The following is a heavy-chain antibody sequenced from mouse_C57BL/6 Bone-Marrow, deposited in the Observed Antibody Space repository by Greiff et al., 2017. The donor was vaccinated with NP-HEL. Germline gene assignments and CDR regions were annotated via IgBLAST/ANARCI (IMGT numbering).Heavy chain of an antibody. CDR1: GYTFTSYG. J-gene: IGHJ4*01. V-gene: IGHV1-81*01. CDR3: ARGGLRRAMDY. D-gene: IGHD2-4*01. Sequence: VQLQQSGAELARPGASVKLSCKASGYTFTSYGISWVKQRTGQGLEWIGEIYPRSGNTYYNEKFKGKATLTADKSSSTAYMELRSLPSEDSAVYFCARGGLRRAMDYWGQGTSVTVSS. CDR2: IYPRSGNT.